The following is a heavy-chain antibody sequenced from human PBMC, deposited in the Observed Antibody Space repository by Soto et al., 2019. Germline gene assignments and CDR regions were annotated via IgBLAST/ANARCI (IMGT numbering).Heavy chain of an antibody. CDR2: INPSGGST. J-gene: IGHJ4*02. D-gene: IGHD6-6*01. V-gene: IGHV1-46*01. CDR1: GYTFTSYY. CDR3: ARDILFSAYSSSSGDFDY. Sequence: GASVKVSCKASGYTFTSYYMHWVPQAPGQGLEWMGIINPSGGSTSYAQKFQGRVTMTRDTSTSTVYMELSSLRSEDTAVYYCARDILFSAYSSSSGDFDYWGQGXLVTVYS.